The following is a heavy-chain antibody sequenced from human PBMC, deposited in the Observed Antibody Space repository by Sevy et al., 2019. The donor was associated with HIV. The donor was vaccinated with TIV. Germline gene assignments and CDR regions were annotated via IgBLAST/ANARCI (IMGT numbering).Heavy chain of an antibody. D-gene: IGHD3-3*01. CDR2: IRSKANDYAT. Sequence: LSLTCAASGFTFSGSAMHWVRQASGKGLEWVGRIRSKANDYATGYAASVKGRFTISRDDSKNTAYLQMNSLKTEDTAVYYCTRNYDFWSGYPNNWFDPWGQGTLVTVSS. J-gene: IGHJ5*02. CDR1: GFTFSGSA. V-gene: IGHV3-73*01. CDR3: TRNYDFWSGYPNNWFDP.